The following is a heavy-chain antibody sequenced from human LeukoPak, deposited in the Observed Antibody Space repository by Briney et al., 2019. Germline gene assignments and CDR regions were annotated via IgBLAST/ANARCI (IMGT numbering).Heavy chain of an antibody. V-gene: IGHV3-30*18. D-gene: IGHD5-12*01. CDR2: ISYDGSNK. J-gene: IGHJ5*02. CDR1: GFTFSSYG. Sequence: PGGSLRLSCAASGFTFSSYGMHWVRQAPGKGLEWVAVISYDGSNKYYADSVKGRFTISRDNSKNTLYLQMNSLRAEDTAVYYCAKDRKRGYSGYDLGWFDPWGQGTLVTVSS. CDR3: AKDRKRGYSGYDLGWFDP.